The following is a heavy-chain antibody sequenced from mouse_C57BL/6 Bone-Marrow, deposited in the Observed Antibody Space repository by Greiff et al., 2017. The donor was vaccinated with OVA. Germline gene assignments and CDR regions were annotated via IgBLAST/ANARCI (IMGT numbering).Heavy chain of an antibody. CDR2: IRSKSNNYAT. J-gene: IGHJ4*01. CDR1: GFSFNTYA. V-gene: IGHV10-1*01. Sequence: EVNVVESGGGLVQPKGSLKLSCAASGFSFNTYAMNWVRQAPGTGLEWVARIRSKSNNYATYYADSVKDRFTISRDDSESMLYLQMNNLKTEDTAMYYCVRSTGVVAGAMDYWGQGTSVTVSS. CDR3: VRSTGVVAGAMDY. D-gene: IGHD1-1*01.